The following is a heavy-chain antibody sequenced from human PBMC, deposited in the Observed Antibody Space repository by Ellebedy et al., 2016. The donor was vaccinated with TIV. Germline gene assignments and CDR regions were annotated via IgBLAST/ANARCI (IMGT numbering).Heavy chain of an antibody. Sequence: PGGSLRLSCAASGFIFHDYARHWVRQAPGKGLEWIYLICGDGSGTFCADSVKGRFAISRDNNNSTLYLHLNSLTSEDSALYYCAKAGDFRPFDHWGRGARVIVSS. V-gene: IGHV3-43*02. CDR2: ICGDGSGT. CDR1: GFIFHDYA. J-gene: IGHJ4*02. D-gene: IGHD2-21*02. CDR3: AKAGDFRPFDH.